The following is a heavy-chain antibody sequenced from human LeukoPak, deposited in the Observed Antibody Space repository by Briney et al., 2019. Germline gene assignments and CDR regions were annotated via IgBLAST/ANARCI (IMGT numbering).Heavy chain of an antibody. CDR3: AGLSGYDPYYFDY. V-gene: IGHV1-2*02. D-gene: IGHD5-12*01. CDR2: INPNSGGT. Sequence: ASMKVSCKASGYSFTGYYMHWVRQAPGQGLEWMGCINPNSGGTDYAQKFQGRVTMTSDTSISTAYMELSRLTSDDTAVYYCAGLSGYDPYYFDYWGQGTLVAVSS. CDR1: GYSFTGYY. J-gene: IGHJ4*02.